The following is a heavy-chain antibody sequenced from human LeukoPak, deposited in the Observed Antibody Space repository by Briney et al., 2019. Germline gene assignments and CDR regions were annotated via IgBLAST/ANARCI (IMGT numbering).Heavy chain of an antibody. V-gene: IGHV3-53*05. CDR1: GLIVSNNY. D-gene: IGHD3-22*01. J-gene: IGHJ4*02. CDR3: ARDRDSSGRDY. CDR2: LYTGGST. Sequence: GGSLRLSCAASGLIVSNNYISWVRQAPGKGLEWVSVLYTGGSTYYADSVKGRFTISRDNSKNTLYLQMNSLRAEDTAVYYCARDRDSSGRDYWGQGTLVTVSS.